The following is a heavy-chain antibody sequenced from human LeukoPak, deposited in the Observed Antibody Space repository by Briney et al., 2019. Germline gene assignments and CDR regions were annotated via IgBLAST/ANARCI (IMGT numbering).Heavy chain of an antibody. V-gene: IGHV4-59*08. J-gene: IGHJ3*02. D-gene: IGHD2-15*01. CDR1: GGSISSYY. CDR3: ARLTNLVVVRAFDI. Sequence: SETLSLTCTVSGGSISSYYWSWLRHPPGKGLEWIGYIYYSGSTNYNPSLKSRVTISVDTSKNQFSLKLSSVTAADTAVYYCARLTNLVVVRAFDIWGQGTMVTVSS. CDR2: IYYSGST.